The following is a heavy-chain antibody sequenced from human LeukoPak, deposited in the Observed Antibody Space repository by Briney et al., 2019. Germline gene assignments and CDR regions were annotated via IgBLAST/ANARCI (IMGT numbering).Heavy chain of an antibody. CDR1: GYTFTGYY. D-gene: IGHD3-22*01. CDR2: INPNSGGT. J-gene: IGHJ4*02. CDR3: ARGMIVAYYYDSSGYFNADGDIDY. Sequence: ASVKVSCKASGYTFTGYYMHWVRQAPGQGLEWMGWINPNSGGTNYAQKFQGRVTMTRDTSISTAYMELSRLRSDDTAVYYCARGMIVAYYYDSSGYFNADGDIDYWGQGTLVTVSS. V-gene: IGHV1-2*02.